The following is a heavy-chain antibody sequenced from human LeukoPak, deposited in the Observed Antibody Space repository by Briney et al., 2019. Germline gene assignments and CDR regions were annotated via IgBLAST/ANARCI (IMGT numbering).Heavy chain of an antibody. CDR3: ARHPEEMATTFDY. CDR2: IYYSGST. D-gene: IGHD5-24*01. CDR1: GGSISSYY. J-gene: IGHJ4*02. V-gene: IGHV4-59*08. Sequence: PSETLSLTCTVSGGSISSYYWSWIRQPPGKGLEWIGYIYYSGSTNYNPSLKSRVTISVDTSKNQFSLKLSSVTAADTAVYYCARHPEEMATTFDYWGQGTLVTVSS.